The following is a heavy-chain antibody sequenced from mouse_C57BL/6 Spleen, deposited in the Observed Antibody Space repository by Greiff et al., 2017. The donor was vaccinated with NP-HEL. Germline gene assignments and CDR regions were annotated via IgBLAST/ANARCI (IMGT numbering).Heavy chain of an antibody. Sequence: VQLQQSGAELVKPGASVKLSCKASGYTFTEYPIHWVKQRSGQGLEWIGWFYPGSGSIKYNEKFKDKATLTADKSSSTVYMELSRLTSEDSAVYFCARHEEGSYDYDVEMDYWGQGTSVTVSS. V-gene: IGHV1-62-2*01. D-gene: IGHD2-4*01. CDR2: FYPGSGSI. J-gene: IGHJ4*01. CDR1: GYTFTEYP. CDR3: ARHEEGSYDYDVEMDY.